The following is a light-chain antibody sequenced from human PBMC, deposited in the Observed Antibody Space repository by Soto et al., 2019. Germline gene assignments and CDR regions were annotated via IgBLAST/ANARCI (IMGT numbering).Light chain of an antibody. V-gene: IGKV3-15*01. CDR3: HQYNFWPT. CDR2: GTS. Sequence: EIVMTQSPATLSVSPGERATLSCRASQSVSSNLAWYQQKPGQSPRLLIYGTSTRATGIPARFSGSGSGTELTLTISSLQSEDFAVYYCHQYNFWPTFGQGTKVDIK. J-gene: IGKJ1*01. CDR1: QSVSSN.